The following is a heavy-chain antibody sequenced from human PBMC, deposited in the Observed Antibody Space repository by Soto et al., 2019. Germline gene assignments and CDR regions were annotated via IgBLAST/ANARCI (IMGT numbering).Heavy chain of an antibody. V-gene: IGHV3-30*18. D-gene: IGHD2-21*02. CDR3: AKGGIVVVTAVLDY. Sequence: QVQLVESGGGVVQPGRSLRLSCAASGFTFSYYGMNWVRQAPGKGLEWVAVISYDGSYEYYADAVKGRFSISRDNSKNTLYLHMNSLRTEDTAVYYCAKGGIVVVTAVLDYWGQGTLVTVSS. CDR2: ISYDGSYE. J-gene: IGHJ4*02. CDR1: GFTFSYYG.